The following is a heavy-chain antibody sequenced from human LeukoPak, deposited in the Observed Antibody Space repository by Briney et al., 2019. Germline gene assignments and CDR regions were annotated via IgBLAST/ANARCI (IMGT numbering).Heavy chain of an antibody. Sequence: GGSLRLSCAASGFTVSSNYMSWVRQAPGKGLEWVSVIYSGGSTYYADSVKGRFTISRDNSKNTLYLQMNSLRAEDTAVYYCAKPYCSSTSCYAPSDYWGQGTLVTVSS. D-gene: IGHD2-2*01. CDR1: GFTVSSNY. V-gene: IGHV3-53*01. J-gene: IGHJ4*02. CDR2: IYSGGST. CDR3: AKPYCSSTSCYAPSDY.